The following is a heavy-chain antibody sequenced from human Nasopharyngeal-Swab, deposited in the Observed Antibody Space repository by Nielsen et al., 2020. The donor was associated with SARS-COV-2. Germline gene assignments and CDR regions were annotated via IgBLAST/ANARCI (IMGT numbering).Heavy chain of an antibody. J-gene: IGHJ6*02. V-gene: IGHV1-69*10. CDR3: ARVPRAWQQFPRYNYYEMDV. CDR2: IIPLLDIA. Sequence: SVKVSCKASGDTFTSSAYTWVRQAPGQGLEWMGGIIPLLDIANYAQKFQGRVTINADKSTSTSYMEVRSLTSDDTAMYYCARVPRAWQQFPRYNYYEMDVWGQGTTVTVSS. D-gene: IGHD6-13*01. CDR1: GDTFTSSA.